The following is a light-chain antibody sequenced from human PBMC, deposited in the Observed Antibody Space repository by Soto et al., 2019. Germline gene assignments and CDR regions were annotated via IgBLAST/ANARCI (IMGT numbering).Light chain of an antibody. J-gene: IGKJ1*01. CDR1: QPVNSGY. CDR2: GVS. Sequence: IVLTKSPGTLSLSPGEGATLSCRASQPVNSGYLAWYQQKPGQAPRLLMYGVSTRDTGIPGRFSGSGAGTDVTLDISRQGPVEFGVYYCQVYVSSPKTFGQGTKVEFQ. CDR3: QVYVSSPKT. V-gene: IGKV3-20*01.